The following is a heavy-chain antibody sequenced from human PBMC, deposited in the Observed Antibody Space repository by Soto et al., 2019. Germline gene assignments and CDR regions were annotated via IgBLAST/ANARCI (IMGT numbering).Heavy chain of an antibody. V-gene: IGHV4-4*03. D-gene: IGHD1-26*01. CDR1: GDSVCVTNG. CDR2: IHHSGST. J-gene: IGHJ4*02. Sequence: PESLALSCSVCGDSVCVTNGGGWVRQPPGKGLQWIGEIHHSGSTNYNPSLKSRVTISVDRSKNQFSLKLSSVTAADTAVYYCARRYGSAIDYWGQGTLVTVSS. CDR3: ARRYGSAIDY.